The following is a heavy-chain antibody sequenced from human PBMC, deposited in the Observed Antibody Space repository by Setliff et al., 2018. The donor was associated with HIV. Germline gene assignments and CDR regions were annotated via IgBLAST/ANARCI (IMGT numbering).Heavy chain of an antibody. Sequence: SETLSLTCTVSGGSIGGHYWSWIRQTPGKGLEWIGGISHSGSTNYNPSLKSRVTISVDTSKNQFSLRLTSVTAADTAVYFCARGSRSPLVNKFRVTPAFDYWGQGTLVTVSS. J-gene: IGHJ4*01. D-gene: IGHD2-21*02. CDR2: ISHSGST. V-gene: IGHV4-34*01. CDR3: ARGSRSPLVNKFRVTPAFDY. CDR1: GGSIGGHY.